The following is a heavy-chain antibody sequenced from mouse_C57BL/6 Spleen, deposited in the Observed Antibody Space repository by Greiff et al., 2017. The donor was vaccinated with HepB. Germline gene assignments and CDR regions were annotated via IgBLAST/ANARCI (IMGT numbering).Heavy chain of an antibody. V-gene: IGHV1-80*01. Sequence: QVQLQQSGAELVKPGASVKISCKASGYAFSSYWMNWVKQRPGKGLEWIGQIYPGDGDTNYNGKFQGKATLTADKSSSTAYMQLSSLSSEDSAVYFCGSSYEAWFAYWGQGTLVTVSA. D-gene: IGHD1-1*01. J-gene: IGHJ3*01. CDR2: IYPGDGDT. CDR3: GSSYEAWFAY. CDR1: GYAFSSYW.